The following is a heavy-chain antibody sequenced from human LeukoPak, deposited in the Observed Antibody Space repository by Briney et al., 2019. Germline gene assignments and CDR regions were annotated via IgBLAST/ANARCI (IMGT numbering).Heavy chain of an antibody. J-gene: IGHJ5*02. CDR3: ARGWNWLFRGSSMNWFDP. D-gene: IGHD3-9*01. CDR1: GYTFTSYY. V-gene: IGHV1-46*01. Sequence: GASVKVSCKASGYTFTSYYMHWVRQAPGQGLEWMGIINPSGGSTSYAQKFQGRVTMTRDTSISTAYMELSRLRSDDTAVYYCARGWNWLFRGSSMNWFDPWGQGTLVTVSS. CDR2: INPSGGST.